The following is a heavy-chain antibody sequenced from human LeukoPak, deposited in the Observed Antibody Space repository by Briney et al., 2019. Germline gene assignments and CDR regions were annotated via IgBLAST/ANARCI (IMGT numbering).Heavy chain of an antibody. V-gene: IGHV4-39*01. CDR2: IYYSGNT. Sequence: SETLSLTCTVSGSSISSSSYYWGWVRQPPGKGLEWIGSIYYSGNTYYNPHNPSLKSRVTISLDTSKNQYSLRLTSVTAADTAVYYCAVDFGSHRVVYWGQGSLVTVSS. D-gene: IGHD3-3*01. CDR3: AVDFGSHRVVY. CDR1: GSSISSSSYY. J-gene: IGHJ4*01.